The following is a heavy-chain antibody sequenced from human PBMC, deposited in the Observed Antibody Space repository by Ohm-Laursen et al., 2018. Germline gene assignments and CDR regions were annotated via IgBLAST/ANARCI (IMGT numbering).Heavy chain of an antibody. V-gene: IGHV3-23*01. J-gene: IGHJ4*02. Sequence: GSLRLSCAAPGFTFSSYAMSWVRQAPGKGLEWVSGISSSGGSTYYADSVKGRFTISRDNSKNTLYLQMNSLRAEDTAVYYCAKDLPTSTLRRPREPFDYWGQGTLVTVSS. CDR1: GFTFSSYA. D-gene: IGHD1-14*01. CDR2: ISSSGGST. CDR3: AKDLPTSTLRRPREPFDY.